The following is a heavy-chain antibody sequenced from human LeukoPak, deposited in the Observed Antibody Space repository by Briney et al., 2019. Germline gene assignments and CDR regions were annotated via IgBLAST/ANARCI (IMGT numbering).Heavy chain of an antibody. CDR1: GFTFSNYA. CDR3: AKASRIDAFDI. J-gene: IGHJ3*02. Sequence: GGSLRLSCAASGFTFSNYAMSWVRQAPGKGLEWVAVISYDGSNKYYADSVKGRFTISRDNSKNTLYLQMNSLRAEDTAVYYCAKASRIDAFDIWGQGTMVTVSS. CDR2: ISYDGSNK. D-gene: IGHD1-14*01. V-gene: IGHV3-30*18.